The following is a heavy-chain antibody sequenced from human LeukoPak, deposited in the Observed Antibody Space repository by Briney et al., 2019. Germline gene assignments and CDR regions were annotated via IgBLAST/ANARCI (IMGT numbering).Heavy chain of an antibody. CDR1: GFSFDDYG. J-gene: IGHJ6*03. D-gene: IGHD5-18*01. V-gene: IGHV3-20*04. CDR2: INWNGGST. CDR3: ARDGYSYGFGYMDV. Sequence: PGGSLRLSCAASGFSFDDYGMSWVRQAPGKGLEWVSGINWNGGSTCYADSVKGRFTTSRDNAKNSLYLQMNSLRAEDTALYYCARDGYSYGFGYMDVWGKGTTVTVSS.